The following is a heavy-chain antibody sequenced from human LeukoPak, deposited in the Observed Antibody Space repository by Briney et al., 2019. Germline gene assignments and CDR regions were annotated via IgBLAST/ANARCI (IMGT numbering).Heavy chain of an antibody. CDR2: IYYSGST. J-gene: IGHJ4*02. CDR3: ARYDYSRLKYYFDN. D-gene: IGHD6-13*01. V-gene: IGHV4-39*07. Sequence: NPSQTLSLTCTVSGDSISSGTYYWGWIRQPPGKGLEWIGSIYYSGSTYYNPSLKSRVTISVDTSKNQFSLKLSAVTAADTAVYYCARYDYSRLKYYFDNWGQGTLVTVSS. CDR1: GDSISSGTYY.